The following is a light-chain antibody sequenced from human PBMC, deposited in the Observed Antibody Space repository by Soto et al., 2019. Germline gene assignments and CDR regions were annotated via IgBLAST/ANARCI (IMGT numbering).Light chain of an antibody. CDR1: QRVNNNY. V-gene: IGKV3-20*01. CDR3: QKYGISPGFT. J-gene: IGKJ3*01. Sequence: EIALTQSPGTLSLSPGERATLSCRASQRVNNNYVAWYQQKAGQAPSLLIYGASSRATGIPDRFSGSGSGTDFTLTIRRLEPEDSAVYYCQKYGISPGFTFGPGTKVDIK. CDR2: GAS.